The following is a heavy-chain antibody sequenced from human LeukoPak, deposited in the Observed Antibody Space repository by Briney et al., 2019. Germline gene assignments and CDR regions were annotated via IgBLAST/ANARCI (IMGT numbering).Heavy chain of an antibody. J-gene: IGHJ6*04. D-gene: IGHD2-2*01. V-gene: IGHV4-34*01. CDR2: INHRGST. Sequence: SETLSLTCAVYGAPFSGYYWSWIRQPPGKGLEWIGEINHRGSTQYNPSPNSRVSISVDTSKNQFSLGLTSVTAADTAVYYCAGGPTSTSSLDVWGRGTTVTVSS. CDR3: AGGPTSTSSLDV. CDR1: GAPFSGYY.